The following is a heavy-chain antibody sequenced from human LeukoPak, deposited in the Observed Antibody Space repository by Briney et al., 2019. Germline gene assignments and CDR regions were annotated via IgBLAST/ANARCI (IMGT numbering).Heavy chain of an antibody. V-gene: IGHV3-66*01. J-gene: IGHJ3*02. CDR3: ARDDYVDYGAFDI. Sequence: SXIRQAQXXXLEGVSVIYSGGSTYYADSVKRRFTISRDNSKNTLYLQMNSLRAEDTAVYYCARDDYVDYGAFDIWGQGTMVTVSS. CDR2: IYSGGST. D-gene: IGHD4-17*01.